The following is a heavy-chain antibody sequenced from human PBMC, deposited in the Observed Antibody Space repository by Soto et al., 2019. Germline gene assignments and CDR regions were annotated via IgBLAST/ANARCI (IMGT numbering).Heavy chain of an antibody. CDR3: ARGGVAAQYYYYMDV. D-gene: IGHD6-6*01. V-gene: IGHV4-34*01. CDR1: GGSFSGYY. CDR2: INHSGST. Sequence: PSETLSLTCAVYGGSFSGYYWSWIRQPPGKGLEWIGEINHSGSTNYNPSLKSRITISVDTSKNQFSLKLSSVTAADTAVYYCARGGVAAQYYYYMDVWGKGTTVTVSS. J-gene: IGHJ6*03.